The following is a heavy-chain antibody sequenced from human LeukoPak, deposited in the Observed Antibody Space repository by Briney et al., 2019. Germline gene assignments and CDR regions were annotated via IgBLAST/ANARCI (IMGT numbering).Heavy chain of an antibody. D-gene: IGHD3-10*01. CDR1: GFTFSSYA. CDR3: ARSSLWFGDAFDI. CDR2: ISSSGSTI. V-gene: IGHV3-48*04. J-gene: IGHJ3*02. Sequence: GGSLRLSCAASGFTFSSYAMSWVRQAPGKGLEWVSYISSSGSTIYYADSVKGRFTIPRDNAKNSLYLQMNSLRAEDTAVCYCARSSLWFGDAFDIWGQGTMVTVSS.